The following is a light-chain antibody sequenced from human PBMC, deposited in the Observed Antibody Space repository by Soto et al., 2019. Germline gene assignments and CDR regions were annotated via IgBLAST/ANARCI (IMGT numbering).Light chain of an antibody. CDR3: QQRSNWPLT. V-gene: IGKV3-15*01. CDR2: GAS. Sequence: ELVMTQSPATLSVSPGERATLSCRASQSVSSNLAWYQQKPGQAPRLLIYGASTRATGIPARFSGSGSGTDFTLTISSLKPEDFAVYYCQQRSNWPLTFGQGTRLEIK. CDR1: QSVSSN. J-gene: IGKJ5*01.